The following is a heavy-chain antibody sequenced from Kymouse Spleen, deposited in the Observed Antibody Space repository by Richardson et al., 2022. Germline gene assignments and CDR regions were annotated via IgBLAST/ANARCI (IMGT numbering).Heavy chain of an antibody. CDR3: APTYYYGSGSYWDFDY. CDR1: GFTFSSYS. Sequence: EVQLVESGGGLVQPGGSLRLSCAASGFTFSSYSMNWVRQAPGKGLEWVSYISSSSSTIYYADSVKGRFTISRDNAKNSLYLQMNSLRDEDTAVYYCAPTYYYGSGSYWDFDYWGQGTLVTVSS. J-gene: IGHJ4*02. D-gene: IGHD3-10*01. V-gene: IGHV3-48*02. CDR2: ISSSSSTI.